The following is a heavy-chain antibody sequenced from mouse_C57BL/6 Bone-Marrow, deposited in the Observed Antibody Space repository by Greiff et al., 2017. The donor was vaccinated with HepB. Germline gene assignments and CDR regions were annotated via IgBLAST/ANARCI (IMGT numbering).Heavy chain of an antibody. Sequence: VQVVESGAELARPGASVKLSCKASGYTFTSYGISWVKQRTGQGLEWIGEIYPRNGNTYYNEKFKGKATLTADKSSSTAYMELRSLTSEDSAVYFCARNLLYWFAYWGQGTLVTVSA. CDR1: GYTFTSYG. CDR3: ARNLLYWFAY. D-gene: IGHD2-12*01. CDR2: IYPRNGNT. J-gene: IGHJ3*01. V-gene: IGHV1-81*01.